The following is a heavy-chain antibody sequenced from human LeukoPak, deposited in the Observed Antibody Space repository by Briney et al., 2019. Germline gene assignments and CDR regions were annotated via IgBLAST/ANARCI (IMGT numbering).Heavy chain of an antibody. Sequence: SGPTLVNPTQTLTLTCTFSGFSLSTHGVGVGWIRQPPGKALEWLALIYWNGGERYSPSLRSRLTITKDTSKNQVVLTMTTMDPVDTATYYCARIPDFYYYYYYMDVWGKGTTVTVSS. CDR1: GFSLSTHGVG. J-gene: IGHJ6*03. CDR2: IYWNGGE. CDR3: ARIPDFYYYYYYMDV. V-gene: IGHV2-5*01.